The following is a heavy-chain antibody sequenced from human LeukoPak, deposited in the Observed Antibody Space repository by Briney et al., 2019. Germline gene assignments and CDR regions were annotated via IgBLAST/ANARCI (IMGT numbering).Heavy chain of an antibody. CDR1: GYSFTSYW. J-gene: IGHJ4*02. D-gene: IGHD6-19*01. CDR2: IYPGDSDT. V-gene: IGHV5-51*01. CDR3: ARQAEAVAWPYFDY. Sequence: GESLKISCKGSGYSFTSYWIGWARQMPGKGLERMGIIYPGDSDTRYSPSFQGQVTISADKSISTAYLQWSSLKASDTAMYYCARQAEAVAWPYFDYWGQGTLVTVSS.